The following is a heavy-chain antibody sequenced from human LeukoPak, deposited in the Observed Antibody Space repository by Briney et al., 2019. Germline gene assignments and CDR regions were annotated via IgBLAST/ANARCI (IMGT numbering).Heavy chain of an antibody. CDR2: ISYDGSNK. V-gene: IGHV3-30-3*01. CDR3: VPHPAGNFPGFDY. D-gene: IGHD2-2*01. CDR1: GFTFSSYA. Sequence: GGSLRLSCAASGFTFSSYAMHWVRQAPGKGLGWVAVISYDGSNKYYADSVKGRFTISRDDSKNTVSLQMNSLRDEDTAVYYCVPHPAGNFPGFDYWGQGTRVTVSS. J-gene: IGHJ4*02.